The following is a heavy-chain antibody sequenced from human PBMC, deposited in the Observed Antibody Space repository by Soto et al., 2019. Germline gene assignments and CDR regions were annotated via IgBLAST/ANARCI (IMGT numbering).Heavy chain of an antibody. V-gene: IGHV4-31*03. Sequence: ASETLSLTCTVSGGSISSGGYYWSWIRQHPGKGLEWIGYIYYSGSTYYNPSLKSRVTISVDTSKNQFSLKLSSVTAADTAVYYCARAGEGWFDPWGQGTLVTVSS. CDR3: ARAGEGWFDP. D-gene: IGHD3-16*01. J-gene: IGHJ5*02. CDR2: IYYSGST. CDR1: GGSISSGGYY.